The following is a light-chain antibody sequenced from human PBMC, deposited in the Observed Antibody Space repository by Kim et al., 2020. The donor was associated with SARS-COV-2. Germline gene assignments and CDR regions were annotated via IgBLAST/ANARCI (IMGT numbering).Light chain of an antibody. V-gene: IGLV1-47*01. CDR1: SSNIGRDY. Sequence: GQRVTISGSGGSSNIGRDYVYWYQHFPGTAPKLLIYTTNQRPSGGPDRFSGSKSDTSASLAISGLRSEDEADYYCQSYDNSLNAWVFGGGTQLTVL. CDR2: TTN. CDR3: QSYDNSLNAWV. J-gene: IGLJ3*02.